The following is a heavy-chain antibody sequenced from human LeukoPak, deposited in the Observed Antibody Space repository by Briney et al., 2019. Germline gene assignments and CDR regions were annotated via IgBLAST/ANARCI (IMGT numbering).Heavy chain of an antibody. J-gene: IGHJ4*02. V-gene: IGHV4-61*02. CDR1: GGSISSGSYY. CDR3: ARDRGGSSGWYGFDY. CDR2: IYTSGST. D-gene: IGHD6-19*01. Sequence: SETLSLTCTVSGGSISSGSYYWSWIRQPAGKGLEWIGRIYTSGSTNYNPSLKSRVTISVDTSKNQFSLELSSVTAADTAVYYYARDRGGSSGWYGFDYWGQGTLVTVSS.